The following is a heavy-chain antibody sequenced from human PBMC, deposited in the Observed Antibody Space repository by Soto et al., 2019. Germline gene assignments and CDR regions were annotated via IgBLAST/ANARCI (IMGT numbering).Heavy chain of an antibody. CDR1: GGSISSYY. CDR2: IYYSGST. Sequence: SETLSLTCTVSGGSISSYYWSWIRQPPGKGLEWIGYIYYSGSTNYNPSLKSRVTISVDTSKNQFSLKLSSVTAADTAVYYCARHPTTMYYDFWSGYRGWFDPWGQGTLVTVSS. J-gene: IGHJ5*02. CDR3: ARHPTTMYYDFWSGYRGWFDP. V-gene: IGHV4-59*01. D-gene: IGHD3-3*01.